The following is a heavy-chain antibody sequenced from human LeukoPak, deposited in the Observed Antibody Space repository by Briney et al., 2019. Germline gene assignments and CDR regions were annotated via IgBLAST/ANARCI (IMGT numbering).Heavy chain of an antibody. CDR2: NDYSGII. J-gene: IGHJ1*01. D-gene: IGHD2-2*01. CDR3: ASGYAEVLLVAEYFEP. CDR1: GGSVTNNNYY. Sequence: PWETLSLTCTVSGGSVTNNNYYWGWIRQPPGKGLEWIGTNDYSGIIYQKTSLKSRVTISVDTSKNQFSLKLSSVTAADTAVYYCASGYAEVLLVAEYFEPWGQGTLVSVSS. V-gene: IGHV4-39*01.